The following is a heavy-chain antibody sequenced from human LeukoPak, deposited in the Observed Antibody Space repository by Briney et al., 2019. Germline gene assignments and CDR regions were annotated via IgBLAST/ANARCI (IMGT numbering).Heavy chain of an antibody. V-gene: IGHV3-30*02. CDR3: ARNSYYDTANYYESMDY. Sequence: PGGSLRLSCAASGFIFSNYGMHWVRQAPGKGLEWVAFIRYDGSNTYYADSVKGRFTISSDNSKNTLDLQLNSLRSEDTAVYYCARNSYYDTANYYESMDYWGQGAQVTVSS. J-gene: IGHJ4*02. CDR1: GFIFSNYG. D-gene: IGHD3-22*01. CDR2: IRYDGSNT.